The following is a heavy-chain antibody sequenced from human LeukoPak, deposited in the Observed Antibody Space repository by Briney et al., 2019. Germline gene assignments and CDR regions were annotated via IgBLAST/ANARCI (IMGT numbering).Heavy chain of an antibody. CDR3: ARDGEQLVARYYYYGMDV. V-gene: IGHV1-18*01. D-gene: IGHD6-6*01. CDR2: ISAYNGNT. CDR1: GYTFTSYG. Sequence: GSSVKVSCMASGYTFTSYGMSWVRQAPGQGLEWMGWISAYNGNTNYAQKLQGRVTMTTDTTTSTAYMELRSLRSDDTAVYYCARDGEQLVARYYYYGMDVWGQGTTVTVSS. J-gene: IGHJ6*02.